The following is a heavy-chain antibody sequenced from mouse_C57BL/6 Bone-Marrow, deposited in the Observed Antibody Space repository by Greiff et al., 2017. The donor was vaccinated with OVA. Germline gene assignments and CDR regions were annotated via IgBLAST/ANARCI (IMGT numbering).Heavy chain of an antibody. CDR2: ILPGSGST. J-gene: IGHJ4*01. V-gene: IGHV1-9*01. Sequence: QVQLQQSGAELMKPGASVKLSCKATGYTFTGYWIEWIGEILPGSGSTNYNEKFKGKATFTADTSSNTAYMQLSSLTTEDSAIYYCARQPYDGYDAMDYWGQGTSVTVSS. CDR3: ARQPYDGYDAMDY. D-gene: IGHD2-3*01. CDR1: GYTFTGYW.